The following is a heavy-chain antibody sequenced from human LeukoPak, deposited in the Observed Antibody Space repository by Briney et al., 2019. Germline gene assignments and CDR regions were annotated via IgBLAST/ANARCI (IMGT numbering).Heavy chain of an antibody. D-gene: IGHD7-27*01. CDR2: ISGGDGST. CDR3: ARNWGAYWYFDL. CDR1: GFTFSSYA. J-gene: IGHJ2*01. Sequence: GGSLRLSCAASGFTFSSYAMSWLRVAPGLGLQWVSSISGGDGSTYYADSVKGRFTVSRDISKNTLYLQMNSLRAEDTAVYYCARNWGAYWYFDLWGRGTLVTVSS. V-gene: IGHV3-23*01.